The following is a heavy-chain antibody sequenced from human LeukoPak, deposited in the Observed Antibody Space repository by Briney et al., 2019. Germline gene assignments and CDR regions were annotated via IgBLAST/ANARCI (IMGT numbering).Heavy chain of an antibody. CDR3: AKTLPTGNSDY. Sequence: GGSLRLSCAASGFTFSSYAMSWVRQAPGKGLEWVSGISGSGGSTYYVDSVRGRFTISRDNSKNTVSLQMNSLRAEDTAVYYCAKTLPTGNSDYWGQGTLVTVSS. CDR1: GFTFSSYA. CDR2: ISGSGGST. V-gene: IGHV3-23*01. J-gene: IGHJ4*02. D-gene: IGHD3-10*01.